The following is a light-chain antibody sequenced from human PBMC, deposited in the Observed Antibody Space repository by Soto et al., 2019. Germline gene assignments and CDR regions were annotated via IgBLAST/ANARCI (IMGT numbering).Light chain of an antibody. Sequence: DTQITQAPACLSEPVSDGGTLTCRASQSISSYLNWYQQKPGKAPKLLIYAASSLQSGVPSRFSGSGSGTDFTLTIKDLQSEDFAVYYCQQDERWPPLTCGGG. CDR2: AAS. J-gene: IGKJ4*01. CDR3: QQDERWPPLT. V-gene: IGKV1-39*02. CDR1: QSISSY.